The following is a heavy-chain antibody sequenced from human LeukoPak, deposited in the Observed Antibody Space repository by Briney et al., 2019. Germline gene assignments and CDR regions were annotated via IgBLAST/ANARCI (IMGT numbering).Heavy chain of an antibody. CDR1: GFTFSSYG. D-gene: IGHD1-20*01. J-gene: IGHJ5*02. CDR2: IRYDGSNN. Sequence: PGGSLRLSCAASGFTFSSYGMHWVRQAPGKGLEWVAFIRYDGSNNYYADSVKGRFTISRDNSKNTLYLQMNSLRAEDTAVYYCAKDGGPYNWNPNWFDPWGQGTLVTVSS. V-gene: IGHV3-30*02. CDR3: AKDGGPYNWNPNWFDP.